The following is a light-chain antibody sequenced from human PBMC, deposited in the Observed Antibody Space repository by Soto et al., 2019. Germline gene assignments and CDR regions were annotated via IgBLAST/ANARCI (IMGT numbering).Light chain of an antibody. V-gene: IGKV4-1*01. Sequence: DIVMTQSPDSLAVSLGERATINCKSSQSLLYSSNNKNYLAWYQQKPGQPPKLLIYWASTRESGVPDRFSGSGSGTDFTLTISSLQAEDVAVYYCQRYYGGPPYTFGQGTKREIK. CDR2: WAS. CDR1: QSLLYSSNNKNY. CDR3: QRYYGGPPYT. J-gene: IGKJ2*01.